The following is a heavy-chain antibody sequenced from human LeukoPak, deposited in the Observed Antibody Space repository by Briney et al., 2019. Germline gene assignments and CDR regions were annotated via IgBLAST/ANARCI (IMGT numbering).Heavy chain of an antibody. CDR1: GGSISSYY. J-gene: IGHJ4*02. CDR2: FYYSGST. D-gene: IGHD3-22*01. CDR3: ARHYYDSSGYYSPFEY. V-gene: IGHV4-59*08. Sequence: SETLSLTCTVSGGSISSYYWSWIRQPSGKGLEWIGYFYYSGSTKYNPSLKSRVTISVDTSKNQFSLKLSSVTAADTAVYYCARHYYDSSGYYSPFEYWGQGTLVTVSS.